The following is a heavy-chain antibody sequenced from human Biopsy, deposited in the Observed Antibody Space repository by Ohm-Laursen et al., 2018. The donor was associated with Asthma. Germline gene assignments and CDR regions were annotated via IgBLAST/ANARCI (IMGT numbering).Heavy chain of an antibody. CDR3: TKDTGELGMSAFDV. D-gene: IGHD7-27*01. CDR1: GFTVSRDH. Sequence: SLRLSCAASGFTVSRDHMFWVRQAPGKGLEWVASVSWNSRDIAYADSVRGRFAISRDNAKNSLYLQMNSLRVEDTAFYHCTKDTGELGMSAFDVWGQGTMVAVSS. V-gene: IGHV3-9*01. CDR2: VSWNSRDI. J-gene: IGHJ3*01.